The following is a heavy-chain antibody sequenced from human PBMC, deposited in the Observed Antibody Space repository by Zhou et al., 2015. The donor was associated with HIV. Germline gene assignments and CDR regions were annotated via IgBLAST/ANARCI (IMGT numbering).Heavy chain of an antibody. D-gene: IGHD2-2*01. CDR1: GGTFSSYT. CDR2: IIPILGIA. Sequence: QVQLVQSGAEVKKPGSSVKVSCKASGGTFSSYTISWVRQAPGQGLEWMGRIIPILGIANYAQKFQGRVTITADKSTSTAYMELSSLRSEDTAVYYCARMRADIVVVPAAYYYGMDVWGQGP. J-gene: IGHJ6*02. V-gene: IGHV1-69*02. CDR3: ARMRADIVVVPAAYYYGMDV.